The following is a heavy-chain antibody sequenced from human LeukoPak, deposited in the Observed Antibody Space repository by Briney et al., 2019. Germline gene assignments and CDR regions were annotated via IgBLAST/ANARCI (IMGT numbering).Heavy chain of an antibody. D-gene: IGHD2-15*01. J-gene: IGHJ4*02. CDR2: IYTSGST. V-gene: IGHV4-4*07. Sequence: KPSETLSLTCTVSGGSISSYYWSWIRQPAGKGLEWIWRIYTSGSTNYNPSLKSRVAMSVDTSKNQFSLKLSSVTAADTAVYYCARGRCSGGSCYWFGFDYWGQGTLVTVSS. CDR1: GGSISSYY. CDR3: ARGRCSGGSCYWFGFDY.